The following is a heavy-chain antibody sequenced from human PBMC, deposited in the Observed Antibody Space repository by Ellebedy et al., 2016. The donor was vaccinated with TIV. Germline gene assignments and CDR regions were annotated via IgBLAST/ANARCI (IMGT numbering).Heavy chain of an antibody. J-gene: IGHJ3*02. CDR3: AKEWGSHRRPYDAFEI. CDR2: INPDGSDK. Sequence: GGSLRLSXAASGFTFSVEYMSWVRQAPGKGLEWVAKINPDGSDKCYVDSVRGRFTVSRDNAKNSLHLQMDSLRAEDTAVYYCAKEWGSHRRPYDAFEIWGQGTKVTVSS. V-gene: IGHV3-7*03. D-gene: IGHD3-16*01. CDR1: GFTFSVEY.